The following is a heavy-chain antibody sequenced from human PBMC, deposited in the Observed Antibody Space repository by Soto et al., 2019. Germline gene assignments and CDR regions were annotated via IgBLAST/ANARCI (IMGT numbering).Heavy chain of an antibody. CDR3: ARDIVATTYYYYGMDV. Sequence: QVQLVQSGAEVKKPGSSVKVSCKASGGTFSSYSISWVRQAPGQGLEWMGRIIPLVGIANHAQRFQGRVTMTADKSTSTAYMELSSLRSEDTAVYYCARDIVATTYYYYGMDVWGQGTTVTVSS. CDR1: GGTFSSYS. D-gene: IGHD5-12*01. J-gene: IGHJ6*02. V-gene: IGHV1-69*08. CDR2: IIPLVGIA.